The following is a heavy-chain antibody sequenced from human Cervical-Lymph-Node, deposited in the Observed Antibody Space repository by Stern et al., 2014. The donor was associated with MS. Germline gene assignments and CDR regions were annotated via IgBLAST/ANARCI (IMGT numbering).Heavy chain of an antibody. D-gene: IGHD3-22*01. CDR2: VKPRKGST. CDR1: GYNFTSHY. J-gene: IGHJ4*01. V-gene: IGHV1-46*01. CDR3: ARDEMGSDISGYYYGGLDF. Sequence: QVQLVESGAEVKKPGASVRVSCKASGYNFTSHYMHWVRQAPGQGLEWMGTVKPRKGSTFYAQKFQGRVTMTRDTSTSTVHMELSSLRSEDTAVYYCARDEMGSDISGYYYGGLDFWGHGTLVTVSS.